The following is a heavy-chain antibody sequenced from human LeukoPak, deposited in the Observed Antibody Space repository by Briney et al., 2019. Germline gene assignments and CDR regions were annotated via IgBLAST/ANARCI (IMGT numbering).Heavy chain of an antibody. CDR3: ARELPAPAPHKYFDY. CDR2: IIPIISTA. Sequence: ASVKVSCKASGYTFTSYAMNWVRQAPGQGLEWMGDIIPIISTANYAQNFQGRVTITADESTSTAYMELSSLRSEDTAVYYCARELPAPAPHKYFDYWGQGTLVTVSS. CDR1: GYTFTSYA. J-gene: IGHJ4*02. V-gene: IGHV1-69*13. D-gene: IGHD1-14*01.